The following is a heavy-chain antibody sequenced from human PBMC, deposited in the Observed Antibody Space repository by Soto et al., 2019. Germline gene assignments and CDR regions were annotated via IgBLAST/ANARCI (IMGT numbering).Heavy chain of an antibody. CDR3: ARAYGGDTGYYSYVMDA. Sequence: QVQLVESGGGEVQPGRSLSLFCSASGFTCSSYAMHWVRQALGKGLEWVAVISYDGSNKYYPDSVKGRFTISRDNSQNALYLPLDRLRAEDTAVYYWARAYGGDTGYYSYVMDAWGQGTLVTASS. CDR2: ISYDGSNK. V-gene: IGHV3-30-3*01. CDR1: GFTCSSYA. D-gene: IGHD2-21*01. J-gene: IGHJ6*02.